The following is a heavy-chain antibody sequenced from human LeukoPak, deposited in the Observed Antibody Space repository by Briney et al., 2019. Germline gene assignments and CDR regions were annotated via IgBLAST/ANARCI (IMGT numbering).Heavy chain of an antibody. CDR2: VIPIFGTA. CDR1: GGTFGSYA. Sequence: ASVKVSCKASGGTFGSYAISWVRQAPGQGLEWMGGVIPIFGTANYAQKFQGRVTITADESTSTAYMELSSLRSEDTAVYYCARGGGVYWYMDVWGKGTTVTVSS. J-gene: IGHJ6*03. D-gene: IGHD4-23*01. CDR3: ARGGGVYWYMDV. V-gene: IGHV1-69*13.